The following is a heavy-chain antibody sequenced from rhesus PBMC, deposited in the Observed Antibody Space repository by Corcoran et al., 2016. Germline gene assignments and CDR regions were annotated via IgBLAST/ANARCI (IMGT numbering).Heavy chain of an antibody. V-gene: IGHV4-169*01. J-gene: IGHJ4*01. Sequence: QLQLQESGPGLVKPSETLSVTCAVSGGSISSNYWSWIRQPPGKGLEWIGRIYGSGSSTNYNPSRKSRVTLSVDTSKNQLSLKLSSVTAADTAVYYCARHGMVTTGFDYWGQGVLVTVSS. D-gene: IGHD4-17*01. CDR3: ARHGMVTTGFDY. CDR1: GGSISSNY. CDR2: IYGSGSST.